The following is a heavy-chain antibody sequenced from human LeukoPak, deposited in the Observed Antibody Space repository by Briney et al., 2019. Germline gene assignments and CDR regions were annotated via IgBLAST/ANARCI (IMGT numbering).Heavy chain of an antibody. J-gene: IGHJ4*02. D-gene: IGHD6-19*01. CDR1: GFTLRNHD. V-gene: IGHV3-48*03. CDR2: TSSTGRTM. Sequence: PGGSLRLSCAASGFTLRNHDMNWVRQAPGKGLEWVAYTSSTGRTMYYADSVKGRITTSRDNAKNSLYLQMNSLRVEDTAVYYCTRWGIAVAGQRSFDYWGQGALVTVSS. CDR3: TRWGIAVAGQRSFDY.